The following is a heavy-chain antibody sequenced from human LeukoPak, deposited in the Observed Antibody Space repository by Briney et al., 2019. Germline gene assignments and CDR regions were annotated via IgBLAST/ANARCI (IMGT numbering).Heavy chain of an antibody. Sequence: PGRSLRLSCAASGFTFSSYGMHWVCQAPGKGLEWVSYISSSGSNIYHADSVKGRFTISRDNAKNSLSLQMNSLRAEDTAVYYCARDLYVDGLWYYYGMDVWGQGTTVTVSS. CDR2: ISSSGSNI. V-gene: IGHV3-48*04. D-gene: IGHD3-16*01. CDR3: ARDLYVDGLWYYYGMDV. CDR1: GFTFSSYG. J-gene: IGHJ6*02.